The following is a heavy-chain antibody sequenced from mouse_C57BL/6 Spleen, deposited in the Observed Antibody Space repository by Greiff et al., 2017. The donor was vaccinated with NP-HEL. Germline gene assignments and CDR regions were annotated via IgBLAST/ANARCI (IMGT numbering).Heavy chain of an antibody. V-gene: IGHV1-64*01. D-gene: IGHD1-1*01. Sequence: QVQLQQPGAELVKPGASVKLSCKASGYTFTSYWMHWVKQRPGQGLEWIGMIHPNSGSTNYNEKFKSKATLTVDKSSSTAYMQLSSLTSEDSAVYYCARRTTVGGLDYWGQGTTLTVSS. CDR3: ARRTTVGGLDY. CDR2: IHPNSGST. CDR1: GYTFTSYW. J-gene: IGHJ2*01.